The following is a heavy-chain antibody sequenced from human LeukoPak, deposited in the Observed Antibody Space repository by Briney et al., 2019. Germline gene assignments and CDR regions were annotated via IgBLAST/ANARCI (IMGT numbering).Heavy chain of an antibody. CDR3: ARALGFLEWLLDFDY. D-gene: IGHD3-3*01. V-gene: IGHV3-21*01. J-gene: IGHJ4*02. CDR1: GFTFSSYS. Sequence: GGSLRLSCAGSGFTFSSYSMNWVRQAPGKGLEWVSSISSSSSYIYYADSVKGRFTISRDNAKNSLYLQMNSLRAEDTAVYYCARALGFLEWLLDFDYWGQGTLVTVSS. CDR2: ISSSSSYI.